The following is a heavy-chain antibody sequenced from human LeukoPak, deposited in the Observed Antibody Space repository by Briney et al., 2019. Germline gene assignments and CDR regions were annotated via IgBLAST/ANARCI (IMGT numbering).Heavy chain of an antibody. CDR1: GFTFSSYA. J-gene: IGHJ3*02. V-gene: IGHV3-23*01. Sequence: GGSLRLSCAASGFTFSSYAMSWVRQAPGKGLEWVSSISGNGGSTYYAVSVQGRFTISRDNSKNTLYLQMNSLKVEDTAVYYCAKNRWAARIIIDAFDIWRQGTMVTVSS. CDR2: ISGNGGST. CDR3: AKNRWAARIIIDAFDI. D-gene: IGHD6-6*01.